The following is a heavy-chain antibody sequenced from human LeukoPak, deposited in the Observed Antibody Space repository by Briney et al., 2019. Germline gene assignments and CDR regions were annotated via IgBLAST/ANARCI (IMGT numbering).Heavy chain of an antibody. CDR1: GFTFSSYS. V-gene: IGHV3-21*01. J-gene: IGHJ4*02. D-gene: IGHD4-23*01. CDR3: ARDGGGNSFDY. CDR2: ISSSSSYI. Sequence: GGSLRLSCAASGFTFSSYSMNWVRQAPGKGLEWVSSISSSSSYIYYADSVKGRFTIFRDNAKSSLYLQMNSLRAEDTAVYYCARDGGGNSFDYWGQGTLVTVSS.